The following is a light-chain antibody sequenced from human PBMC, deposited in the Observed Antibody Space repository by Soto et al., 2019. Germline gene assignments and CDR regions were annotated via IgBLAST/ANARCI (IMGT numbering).Light chain of an antibody. J-gene: IGLJ2*01. CDR3: QTSDTSLSGAV. CDR2: GNS. CDR1: SSNIGACYD. V-gene: IGLV1-40*01. Sequence: QSVLTQPPSVSGAPGQRVTISCTGSSSNIGACYDVHWYQQLPGTAPQILISGNSNRPSGVPDRFSGSKTGTSASLAITGLQAEDDADDYCQTSDTSLSGAVFGGGTKLTVL.